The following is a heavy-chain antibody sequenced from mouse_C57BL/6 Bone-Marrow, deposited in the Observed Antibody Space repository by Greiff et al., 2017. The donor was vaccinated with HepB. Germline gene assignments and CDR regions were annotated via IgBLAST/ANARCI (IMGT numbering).Heavy chain of an antibody. D-gene: IGHD2-4*01. J-gene: IGHJ2*01. Sequence: EVQGVESGGGLVQPGGSMKLSCVASGFTFSNYWMNWVRQSPEKGLEWVAQIRLKSDNYATHYAESVKGRFTISRDDSKSSVYLQMNNLRAEDTGIYYCTGGMGDYDAYWGQGTTLTVSS. V-gene: IGHV6-3*01. CDR1: GFTFSNYW. CDR3: TGGMGDYDAY. CDR2: IRLKSDNYAT.